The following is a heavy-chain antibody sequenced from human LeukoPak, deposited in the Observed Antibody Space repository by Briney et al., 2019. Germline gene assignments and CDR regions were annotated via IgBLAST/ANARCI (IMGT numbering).Heavy chain of an antibody. J-gene: IGHJ3*02. V-gene: IGHV1-18*01. CDR3: ARDFLGISSSDAFDI. D-gene: IGHD7-27*01. CDR2: ISAYNGNT. Sequence: ASVKVSCKASGYTFTSYGISWVRQAPGQGLEWMGWISAYNGNTNYAQKLQGRVTITADESTSTAYMELSSLRSEDTAVYYCARDFLGISSSDAFDIWGQGTMVTVSS. CDR1: GYTFTSYG.